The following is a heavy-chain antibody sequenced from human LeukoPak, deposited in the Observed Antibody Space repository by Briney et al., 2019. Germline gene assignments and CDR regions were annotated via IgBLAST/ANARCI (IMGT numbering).Heavy chain of an antibody. CDR3: ARSRGRYCSGGSCYSDFDY. CDR1: GGTFSSYA. J-gene: IGHJ4*02. V-gene: IGHV1-69*13. D-gene: IGHD2-15*01. Sequence: SVKVSCKXSGGTFSSYAISWVRQAPGQGLEWMGGIIPIFGTANYAQKFQGRVTITADESTSTAYMELSSLRSEDTAVYYCARSRGRYCSGGSCYSDFDYWGQGTLVTVSS. CDR2: IIPIFGTA.